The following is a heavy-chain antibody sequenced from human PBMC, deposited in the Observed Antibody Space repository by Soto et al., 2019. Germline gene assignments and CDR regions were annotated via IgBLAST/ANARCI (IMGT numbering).Heavy chain of an antibody. D-gene: IGHD5-18*01. CDR2: MSSDGTNK. J-gene: IGHJ4*02. CDR1: GFTFSSYG. CDR3: AKDSGRYSYGYRDFDY. V-gene: IGHV3-30*18. Sequence: GGSLRLSCAASGFTFSSYGMHWVRQAPGKGLEWVAVMSSDGTNKYYADSVKGRFTISRDTSKNTLYLQMNSLRPEDTALYYCAKDSGRYSYGYRDFDYWGQGTLATVSS.